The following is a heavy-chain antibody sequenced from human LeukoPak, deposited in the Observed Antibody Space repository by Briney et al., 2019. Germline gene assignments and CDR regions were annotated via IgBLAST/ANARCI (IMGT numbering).Heavy chain of an antibody. D-gene: IGHD6-13*01. CDR2: INPNSGGT. J-gene: IGHJ4*02. CDR3: ARVIAAASTRLDY. CDR1: GYTFTDYY. Sequence: ASVKVSCKASGYTFTDYYMHWARQAPGQGLEWMGWINPNSGGTNYAQNFQGRVTMTRDTSISTAYMELSRLRSDDTAMYYCARVIAAASTRLDYWGQGTLVTVSS. V-gene: IGHV1-2*02.